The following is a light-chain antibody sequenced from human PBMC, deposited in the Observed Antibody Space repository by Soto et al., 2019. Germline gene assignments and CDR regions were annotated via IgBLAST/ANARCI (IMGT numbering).Light chain of an antibody. CDR1: QSISSW. CDR3: HT. Sequence: DIQMTQSPSTLSASVGDRVTITCRASQSISSWLAWYQQKPGKAPKLLIYAASSLQSGVPSRFSGSGSGTEFTLTISTLQSEDFAIYYCHTFGQGTRLEIK. V-gene: IGKV1-5*01. J-gene: IGKJ5*01. CDR2: AAS.